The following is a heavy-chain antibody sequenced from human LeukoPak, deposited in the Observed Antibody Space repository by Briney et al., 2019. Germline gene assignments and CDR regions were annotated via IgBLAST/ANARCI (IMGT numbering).Heavy chain of an antibody. CDR1: GFTFSNYW. Sequence: GGSLRLSCAASGFTFSNYWMHWVRQASGKGLVWVSRINSDGSSTSYADSVKGRFTISRDNAKNTLYLQLNSLRAEDTAVYYCARGGFCSGGSCPVDYYYYMDVWGKGTTVTVSS. CDR2: INSDGSST. D-gene: IGHD2-15*01. V-gene: IGHV3-74*01. CDR3: ARGGFCSGGSCPVDYYYYMDV. J-gene: IGHJ6*03.